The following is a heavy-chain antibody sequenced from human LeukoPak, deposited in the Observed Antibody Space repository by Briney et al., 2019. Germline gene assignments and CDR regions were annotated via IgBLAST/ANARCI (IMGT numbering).Heavy chain of an antibody. J-gene: IGHJ4*02. CDR3: ARGILWFGELLTPGFDY. V-gene: IGHV3-21*01. D-gene: IGHD3-10*01. CDR2: ISSSSSYI. Sequence: AGGSLRLSCAASGFTFSSYSMNWVRQAPGKGLEWVSSISSSSSYIYYADQVKGRFTISIDNAKNSLYLQMNSLRAEDTAVYYCARGILWFGELLTPGFDYWGQGTLDTVSS. CDR1: GFTFSSYS.